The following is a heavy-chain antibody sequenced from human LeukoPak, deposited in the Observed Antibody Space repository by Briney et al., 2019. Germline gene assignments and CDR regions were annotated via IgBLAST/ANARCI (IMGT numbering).Heavy chain of an antibody. J-gene: IGHJ6*03. CDR3: ARSARHCNNGVCFTDYYIDL. CDR1: GYTFSGYY. D-gene: IGHD2-8*01. CDR2: INPNSGDS. Sequence: GASVKVSCKASGYTFSGYYMHWVRQAPGQGLEWMGWINPNSGDSNYSQKFQGRVTMTRDTSISTAYMEMSRLTFDDTAVYYCARSARHCNNGVCFTDYYIDLWGKGTTVIVSS. V-gene: IGHV1-2*02.